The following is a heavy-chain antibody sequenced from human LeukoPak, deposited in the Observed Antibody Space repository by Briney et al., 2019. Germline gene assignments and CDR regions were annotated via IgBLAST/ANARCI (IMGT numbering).Heavy chain of an antibody. CDR1: GFTFSSYA. V-gene: IGHV3-23*01. CDR2: LRGSGDRT. D-gene: IGHD4-17*01. J-gene: IGHJ4*02. CDR3: AKDDNYGDYELGIDS. Sequence: PGGSLRLSCADSGFTFSSYAMNWVRQAPGKGLEWVSALRGSGDRTYYADSVKGRFTISRDNSKNTLYLQMNSLRAEDTALYYCAKDDNYGDYELGIDSWGQGTLVTVSS.